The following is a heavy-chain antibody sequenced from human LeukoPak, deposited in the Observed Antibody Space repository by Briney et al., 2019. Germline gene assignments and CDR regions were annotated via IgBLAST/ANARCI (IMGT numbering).Heavy chain of an antibody. V-gene: IGHV3-30-3*01. J-gene: IGHJ4*02. Sequence: GGSLRLSCAASGFTFSSYAMHWVRQAPGKGREWVAVISYDGSSKYYADSVKGRFTISRDNSKNTLYLQMNSLRAEDTAVYYCARGDIIAVAGYWGQGTLVTVSS. CDR2: ISYDGSSK. D-gene: IGHD6-19*01. CDR3: ARGDIIAVAGY. CDR1: GFTFSSYA.